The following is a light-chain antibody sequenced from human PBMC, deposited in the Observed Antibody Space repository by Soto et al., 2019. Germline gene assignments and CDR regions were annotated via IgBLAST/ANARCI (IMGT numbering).Light chain of an antibody. CDR1: QSIGNY. Sequence: DIQMTQSPSSLSASVGDRVTITCRASQSIGNYLAWYQQKPGKAPKLLIYDAVSLERGVPSRFSGSGSGTEFTLNISSVQPYDFATYFCQHYNNYPWTFGQGPVVDIK. CDR2: DAV. V-gene: IGKV1-5*01. J-gene: IGKJ1*01. CDR3: QHYNNYPWT.